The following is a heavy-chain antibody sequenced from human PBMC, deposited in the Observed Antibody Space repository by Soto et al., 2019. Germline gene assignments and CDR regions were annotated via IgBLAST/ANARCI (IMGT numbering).Heavy chain of an antibody. CDR3: ARVPYFYYGMDV. Sequence: WETLSLTCIVSRGSITSNYWSWIRQPPGKGLEWIGYIYSSGSTKYNPSLKSRVTISLDTSKNHFSLRLSSVTAADTAVYYCARVPYFYYGMDVWGPGTTVT. J-gene: IGHJ6*02. CDR2: IYSSGST. CDR1: RGSITSNY. V-gene: IGHV4-59*01.